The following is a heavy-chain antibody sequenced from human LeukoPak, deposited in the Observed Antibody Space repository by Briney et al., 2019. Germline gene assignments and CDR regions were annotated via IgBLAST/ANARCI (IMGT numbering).Heavy chain of an antibody. CDR3: ARDADGYSYGYVNYFGY. CDR1: GFTFSSYE. D-gene: IGHD5-18*01. J-gene: IGHJ4*02. Sequence: GXSLRLSCAASGFTFSSYEMNWVRQAPGKGVEWVSYISRSGTTIYYADSVQGRFTISRDNAKNSLYLQMNSLRAEDTAVYYCARDADGYSYGYVNYFGYWGQGTLVTVSS. V-gene: IGHV3-48*03. CDR2: ISRSGTTI.